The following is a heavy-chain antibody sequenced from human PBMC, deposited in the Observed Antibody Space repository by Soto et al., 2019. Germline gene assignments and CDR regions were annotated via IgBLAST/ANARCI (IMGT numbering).Heavy chain of an antibody. CDR2: INPNSGGT. Sequence: GASVKVSCKASGYTFTGYYMHWVRQAPGQGLEWMGWINPNSGGTNYAQKFQGRVTMTRDTSISTAYMELSRLRSDDTAVYYCARGQNPYYYDSSGQMGAFDIWGQGTMVTVSS. CDR3: ARGQNPYYYDSSGQMGAFDI. CDR1: GYTFTGYY. D-gene: IGHD3-22*01. V-gene: IGHV1-2*02. J-gene: IGHJ3*02.